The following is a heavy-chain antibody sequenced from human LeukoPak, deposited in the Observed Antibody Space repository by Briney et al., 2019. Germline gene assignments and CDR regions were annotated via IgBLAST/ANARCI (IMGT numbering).Heavy chain of an antibody. CDR1: GFTFSSYA. Sequence: GGSLRLSCEASGFTFSSYAMSWVRQAPGKGLEWVSAISGSGGSTYYADSVKGRFTITRDNSKNTLYLQMNSLRAEDTAVYYCAKAGGAFTFPLNWFDPWGQGTLVTVSS. CDR3: AKAGGAFTFPLNWFDP. J-gene: IGHJ5*02. CDR2: ISGSGGST. V-gene: IGHV3-23*01. D-gene: IGHD2-21*01.